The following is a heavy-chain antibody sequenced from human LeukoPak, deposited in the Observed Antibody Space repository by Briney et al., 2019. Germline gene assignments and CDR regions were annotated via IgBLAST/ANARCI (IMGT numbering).Heavy chain of an antibody. Sequence: GGSLRLSCAASGFAFSSYAMSWVRQAPGKGLEWVSSISDSGGTTYYADSVKGRFTVSRDNSKNTLFLQMNSLGAEDTAVYYCAKDGGLWVSAHWGDSWGRGTLVTVSS. CDR1: GFAFSSYA. V-gene: IGHV3-23*01. CDR3: AKDGGLWVSAHWGDS. J-gene: IGHJ4*02. D-gene: IGHD7-27*01. CDR2: ISDSGGTT.